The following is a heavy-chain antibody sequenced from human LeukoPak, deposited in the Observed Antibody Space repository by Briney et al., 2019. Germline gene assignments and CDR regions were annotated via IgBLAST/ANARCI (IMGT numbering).Heavy chain of an antibody. CDR3: ARERRWELVVDY. D-gene: IGHD1-26*01. V-gene: IGHV1-18*01. CDR2: ISAYNGNT. CDR1: GYTFTSYG. J-gene: IGHJ4*02. Sequence: ASVKVSCKASGYTFTSYGISWVRQAPGQGLEWMGWISAYNGNTNYAQKLQGRVTMTTDTSTNTAYMELRSLRPDDTAVYYCARERRWELVVDYWGQGTLVTVSS.